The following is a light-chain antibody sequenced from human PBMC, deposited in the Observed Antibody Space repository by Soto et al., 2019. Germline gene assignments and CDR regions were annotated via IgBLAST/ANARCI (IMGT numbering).Light chain of an antibody. Sequence: QSALTQPASVSGSPGQSMTLSCPGTSSDVGGYNYVSWYQQHPGKAPKLMIYDVSNRPSGVSNRFSGSKSGNTASLTISGLQAEDEADYYCSSYTSSSTPYVFGTGTKVTVL. V-gene: IGLV2-14*01. J-gene: IGLJ1*01. CDR2: DVS. CDR1: SSDVGGYNY. CDR3: SSYTSSSTPYV.